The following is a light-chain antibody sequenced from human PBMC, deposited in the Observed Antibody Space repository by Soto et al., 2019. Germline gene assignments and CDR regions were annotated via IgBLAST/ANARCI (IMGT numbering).Light chain of an antibody. J-gene: IGLJ2*01. Sequence: QAVVTQPPSVSGAPGQRVTISCTGSSSNIGAGYDVHWYQQLPGTAPKLLIYDNNNRPSGVPDRFSGSKSGTSASLAIIGLQAEDEADYYCQSYDSTLNRVFGGGTKLTVL. V-gene: IGLV1-40*01. CDR2: DNN. CDR3: QSYDSTLNRV. CDR1: SSNIGAGYD.